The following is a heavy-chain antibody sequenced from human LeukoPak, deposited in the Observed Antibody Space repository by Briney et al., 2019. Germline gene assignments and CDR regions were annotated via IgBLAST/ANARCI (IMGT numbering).Heavy chain of an antibody. J-gene: IGHJ6*02. CDR2: ISGSGGST. Sequence: GGSLRLSCAASGFTFSSYAMSWVRQAPGKGLEWVSAISGSGGSTYYADSVKGRFTISRDNSKNTLYLQMNSLRAEDTAVYYCAKGEQQLVLADYYYGMDVWGQGTTVTVSS. V-gene: IGHV3-23*01. CDR3: AKGEQQLVLADYYYGMDV. D-gene: IGHD6-13*01. CDR1: GFTFSSYA.